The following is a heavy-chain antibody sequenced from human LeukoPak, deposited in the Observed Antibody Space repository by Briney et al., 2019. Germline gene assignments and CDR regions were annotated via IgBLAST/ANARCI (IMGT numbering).Heavy chain of an antibody. V-gene: IGHV3-64*01. CDR2: ISSNGGST. J-gene: IGHJ6*02. CDR3: ARGGAYYDILTGWHYHYGMDV. D-gene: IGHD3-9*01. CDR1: GFTFSSHP. Sequence: PGGSLRLSCAASGFTFSSHPMHWVRQAPGKGLEYVSTISSNGGSTYYANSVKGRFTISRDNSKNTLYLRMGSLRAEDMAVYYCARGGAYYDILTGWHYHYGMDVWGQGTTVTVSS.